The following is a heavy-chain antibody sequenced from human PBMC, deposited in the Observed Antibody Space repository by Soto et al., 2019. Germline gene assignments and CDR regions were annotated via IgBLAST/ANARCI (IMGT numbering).Heavy chain of an antibody. V-gene: IGHV1-69*13. CDR1: GGTFSNYA. CDR3: ARYYGSGSYSDYDYFGIDD. CDR2: IIPIFDTA. D-gene: IGHD3-10*01. Sequence: VASVQDSCKDTGGTFSNYAMSWVRQAAGRGREWMGGIIPIFDTANYAQKFQGRGTTTSDESTSNAYIQLSSLRSDDKAVFYCARYYGSGSYSDYDYFGIDDWGQGTTVTVSS. J-gene: IGHJ6*02.